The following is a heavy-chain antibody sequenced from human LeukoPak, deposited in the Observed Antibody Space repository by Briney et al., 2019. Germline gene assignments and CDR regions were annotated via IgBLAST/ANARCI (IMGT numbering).Heavy chain of an antibody. CDR2: INTDGSST. CDR1: GFTFSSYW. J-gene: IGHJ6*02. V-gene: IGHV3-74*01. D-gene: IGHD6-19*01. CDR3: ARGTPSSSGWLYYGMDV. Sequence: GGSLRLSCAASGFTFSSYWMHWVRQAPGKGLVWVSRINTDGSSTSYADSVKGRFTISRDNAKNTLYLQMNSLRAEDTAVYYCARGTPSSSGWLYYGMDVWGQGTTVTVSS.